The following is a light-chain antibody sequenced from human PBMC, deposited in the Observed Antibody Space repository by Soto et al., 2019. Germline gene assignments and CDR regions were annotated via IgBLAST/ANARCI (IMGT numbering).Light chain of an antibody. Sequence: EIVMTQSPATLSVSPGERATLSCRASQSVSSNLAWYQQKPGQAPRLLIYGASTRATGIPARFSGSGSGTESTLTISSLQSEDFAVYYCPQYNNWPPITFGQGTRLQIK. CDR3: PQYNNWPPIT. V-gene: IGKV3-15*01. CDR2: GAS. J-gene: IGKJ5*01. CDR1: QSVSSN.